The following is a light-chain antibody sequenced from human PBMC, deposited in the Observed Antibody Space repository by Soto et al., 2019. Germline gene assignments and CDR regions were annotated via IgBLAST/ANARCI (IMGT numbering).Light chain of an antibody. CDR1: QSVSSY. J-gene: IGKJ5*01. V-gene: IGKV3-11*01. CDR3: QQRYNWPIT. CDR2: GAS. Sequence: IVVTQSPGTLSLSPGEGATLSRRASQSVSSYLAWYQQKPGQAPRLLIYGASTRASDIPDRFSGSGSGTDFPLTISSLEPEDFSVYYCQQRYNWPITFGQGTRREIK.